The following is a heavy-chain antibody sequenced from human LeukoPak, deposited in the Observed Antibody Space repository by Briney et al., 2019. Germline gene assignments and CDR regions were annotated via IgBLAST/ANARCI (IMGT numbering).Heavy chain of an antibody. D-gene: IGHD2-2*01. Sequence: SETLSLTCTVSGGSISSDVYYWSWIRQPPGKGLERIGHIYYSGSTYYNPSLKSRVTISVDTSKNQFSLKLSSVTAADTAVYYCAREAYRSTSLFDSWGQGTLVTVSS. CDR1: GGSISSDVYY. CDR3: AREAYRSTSLFDS. CDR2: IYYSGST. V-gene: IGHV4-30-4*01. J-gene: IGHJ4*02.